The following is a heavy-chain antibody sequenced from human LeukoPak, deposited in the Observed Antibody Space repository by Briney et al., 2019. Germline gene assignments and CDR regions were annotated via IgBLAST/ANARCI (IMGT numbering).Heavy chain of an antibody. CDR2: IYYSGST. Sequence: SETLSLTCTVSGGSISSYYWSWIRQPPGKGLEWIGYIYYSGSTNYNPSLKSRVTISVDTSKNQFSLKLSSVTAADTAVYYCARRERDGYNQNWLDPWGQGTLVTVSS. CDR1: GGSISSYY. V-gene: IGHV4-59*08. D-gene: IGHD5-24*01. J-gene: IGHJ5*02. CDR3: ARRERDGYNQNWLDP.